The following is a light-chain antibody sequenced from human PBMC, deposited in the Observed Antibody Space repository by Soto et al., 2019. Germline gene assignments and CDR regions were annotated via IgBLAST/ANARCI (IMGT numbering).Light chain of an antibody. V-gene: IGKV1-27*01. Sequence: DIQMTQSPSSLSASVGDRVTITCRARQGIDSNLAWYQQKAGKAPKLLIYAASTLQSGVPFRFSGSGSGTELTLIISSLQPDDVATYFCQKYDSAPLTFGGGTEVEIK. CDR1: QGIDSN. J-gene: IGKJ4*01. CDR2: AAS. CDR3: QKYDSAPLT.